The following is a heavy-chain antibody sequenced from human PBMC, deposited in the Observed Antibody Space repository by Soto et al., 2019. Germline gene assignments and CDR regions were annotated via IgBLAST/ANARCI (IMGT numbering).Heavy chain of an antibody. CDR1: GFTFSAFG. V-gene: IGHV3-30*18. Sequence: QVQLVESGGGVVQPGRSLRLSCAASGFTFSAFGMHWVRQAPGKGLEWVAVISNDGNHEYYADSVKGRFSISRDNSKNTFYLQMNSLSSEDTAVYFCAKTITTFGGSSTGRGALLDYWGQGILVNVS. D-gene: IGHD3-3*01. J-gene: IGHJ4*02. CDR3: AKTITTFGGSSTGRGALLDY. CDR2: ISNDGNHE.